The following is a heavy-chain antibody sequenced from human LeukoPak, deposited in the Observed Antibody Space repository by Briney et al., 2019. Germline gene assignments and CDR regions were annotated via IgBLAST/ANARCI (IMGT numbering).Heavy chain of an antibody. D-gene: IGHD5-18*01. CDR3: ARDGYSYVPRY. CDR2: IYSGGST. CDR1: GFTVSSNY. J-gene: IGHJ4*02. Sequence: GGSLRLSCAASGFTVSSNYMSWVRQAPGKGLEWVSVIYSGGSTYYADSVKGRFTISRDNSKNTLYLQMNSLRAEDTAVYYCARDGYSYVPRYWGQGTLVTVSS. V-gene: IGHV3-66*01.